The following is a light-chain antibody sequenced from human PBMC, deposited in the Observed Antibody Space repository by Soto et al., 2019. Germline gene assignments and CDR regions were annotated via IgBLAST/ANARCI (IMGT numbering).Light chain of an antibody. J-gene: IGKJ4*01. CDR2: DAS. V-gene: IGKV3-11*01. CDR3: QQRRNWLFT. Sequence: EIVLTQSPATLSLSPGERATLSCRASERVSSYLAWYQQKPGQAPRLLIYDASNRATGIPARFSGSGSGTDFPLTISSLEPEDFAVYYCQQRRNWLFTFGGGTKVEIK. CDR1: ERVSSY.